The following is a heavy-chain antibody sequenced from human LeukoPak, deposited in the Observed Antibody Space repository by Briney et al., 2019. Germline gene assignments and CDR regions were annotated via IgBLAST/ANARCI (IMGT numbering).Heavy chain of an antibody. CDR2: IYYSGST. CDR1: GGSISSYY. J-gene: IGHJ2*01. CDR3: AREDPTVGRYFDL. D-gene: IGHD4-23*01. V-gene: IGHV4-59*01. Sequence: SETLSLTGTGSGGSISSYYWSWIRQPPGKGLEWIGYIYYSGSTNYSPSLKSRVTISVDTSKNQFSLKLSSVTAADTAVYYCAREDPTVGRYFDLWGRGTLVTVSS.